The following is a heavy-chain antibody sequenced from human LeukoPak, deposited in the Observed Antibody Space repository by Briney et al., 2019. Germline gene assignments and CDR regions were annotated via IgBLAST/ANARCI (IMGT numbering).Heavy chain of an antibody. CDR3: ARGVEPLAANTLAY. Sequence: GGSLRLSRAASGFTVITNDMTWVRQAPGKGLEWVSVPYSDGNTKYADSVQGRFTISRDNSKNTLYLEMNSLSPDDTAVYYCARGVEPLAANTLAYWGQGTLVTVS. CDR2: PYSDGNT. V-gene: IGHV3-53*01. D-gene: IGHD1-14*01. CDR1: GFTVITND. J-gene: IGHJ4*02.